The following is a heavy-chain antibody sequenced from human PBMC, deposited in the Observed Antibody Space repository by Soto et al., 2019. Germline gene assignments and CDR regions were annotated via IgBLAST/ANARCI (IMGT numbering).Heavy chain of an antibody. CDR2: IIPILGIA. Sequence: SVKVSCKASGGTFSSYTISWVRQAPGQGLEWMGRIIPILGIANYAQKFQGRVTITADKSTSTAYMELSSLRSEDTAVYYCARETMVRGVITDNWFDPWGQGTLVTVSS. J-gene: IGHJ5*02. CDR1: GGTFSSYT. D-gene: IGHD3-10*01. CDR3: ARETMVRGVITDNWFDP. V-gene: IGHV1-69*04.